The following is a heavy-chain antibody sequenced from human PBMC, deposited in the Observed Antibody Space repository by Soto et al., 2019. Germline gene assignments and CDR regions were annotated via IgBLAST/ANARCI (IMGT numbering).Heavy chain of an antibody. D-gene: IGHD2-2*01. V-gene: IGHV3-7*01. CDR1: GFTFSNYW. J-gene: IGHJ4*02. Sequence: EVQLVESGGGLVQPGGSLRLSCAASGFTFSNYWMNWVRQAPGKGLEWVANIKQDGSETHYVDSVKGRFTISRDNAKNSRYLQMISLTVEDTAVYYCARGPDIRAYCSSASCYNDYWGQGTLVNVSS. CDR3: ARGPDIRAYCSSASCYNDY. CDR2: IKQDGSET.